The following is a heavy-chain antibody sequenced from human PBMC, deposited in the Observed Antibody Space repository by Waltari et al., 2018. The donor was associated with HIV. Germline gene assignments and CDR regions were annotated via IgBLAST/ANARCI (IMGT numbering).Heavy chain of an antibody. CDR2: VNHVGRT. Sequence: QVHLEQWGTGLLRPSETLSLTCAVYGGSFSGYYLSWIRPSPGGGLEWIGEVNHVGRTNYSPSLKGRVTVSVDTSKNQFSLTMRSVTAADTAVYYCARDSAPGLAVDDDDGEFFYYGLDVWGQGTTVTVSS. CDR1: GGSFSGYY. V-gene: IGHV4-34*01. CDR3: ARDSAPGLAVDDDDGEFFYYGLDV. J-gene: IGHJ6*01. D-gene: IGHD6-19*01.